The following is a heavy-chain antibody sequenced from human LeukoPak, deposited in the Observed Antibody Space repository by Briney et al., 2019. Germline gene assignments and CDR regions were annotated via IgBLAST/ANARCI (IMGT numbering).Heavy chain of an antibody. D-gene: IGHD5-18*01. CDR2: IIPILGIA. Sequence: SVKVSCKASGGTYSSYAISWVRQAPGQGLEWMGRIIPILGIANYAQKFQGRVTINADKSTSTAYMELSSLRSEDTAVYYCARVADTAMVQYYFDYWGQGTLVTVSS. J-gene: IGHJ4*02. CDR3: ARVADTAMVQYYFDY. V-gene: IGHV1-69*04. CDR1: GGTYSSYA.